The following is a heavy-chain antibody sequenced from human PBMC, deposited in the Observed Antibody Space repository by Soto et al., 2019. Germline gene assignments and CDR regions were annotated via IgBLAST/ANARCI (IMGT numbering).Heavy chain of an antibody. CDR1: GFTFSSYG. J-gene: IGHJ5*02. CDR3: ARDWLINIAAVGSWFDP. Sequence: GGSLRLSCAASGFTFSSYGMHWVRQAPDKGLEWVAVISYDGSDKSYADSVKGRFTISRDNSKNTLYLQMNSLRAEDTAVYFCARDWLINIAAVGSWFDPWGQGTLVTVSS. V-gene: IGHV3-30-3*01. D-gene: IGHD6-13*01. CDR2: ISYDGSDK.